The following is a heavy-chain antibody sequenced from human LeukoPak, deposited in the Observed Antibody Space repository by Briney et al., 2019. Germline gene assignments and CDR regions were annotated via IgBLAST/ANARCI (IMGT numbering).Heavy chain of an antibody. D-gene: IGHD6-19*01. CDR1: GGSISSYY. J-gene: IGHJ4*02. Sequence: NPSETQSLTCTVSGGSISSYYWSWIRQPPGKGLEWIGYIYYSGSTNYNPSPKSRVTISVDTSKNQFSLKLSSVTAADTAVYYCAKASGGEWLPGDYWGQGTLVTVSS. CDR3: AKASGGEWLPGDY. V-gene: IGHV4-59*08. CDR2: IYYSGST.